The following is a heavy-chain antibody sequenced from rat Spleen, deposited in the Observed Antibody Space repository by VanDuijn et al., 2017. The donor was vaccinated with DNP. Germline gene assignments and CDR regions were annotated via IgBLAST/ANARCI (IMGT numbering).Heavy chain of an antibody. CDR1: GFTFSDYY. D-gene: IGHD1-4*01. J-gene: IGHJ2*01. Sequence: EVLVVDSGGGLVQPGGSLRLSCAASGFTFSDYYMSWVRQAPTTGLEWVATISTSGDTSYYRDSVKGRFTLSRDNAKSTLYLQMESLKSEDTATYFCTTLGTHFDYWGQGLMVTVSS. CDR2: ISTSGDTS. V-gene: IGHV5-27*01. CDR3: TTLGTHFDY.